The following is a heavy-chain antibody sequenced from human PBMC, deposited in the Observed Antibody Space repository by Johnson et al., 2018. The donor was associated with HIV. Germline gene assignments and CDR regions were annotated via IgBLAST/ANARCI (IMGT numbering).Heavy chain of an antibody. CDR2: IRYDGSNK. CDR1: GFTFSSYG. CDR3: AKETPSSGGTFDI. D-gene: IGHD6-25*01. Sequence: QVQLVESGGGVVQPGGSLRLSCAASGFTFSSYGMHWVRQAPGKGLEWVEFIRYDGSNKYYADSVKGRFTISRDNSKNTLYLQMNSLRAEDTAVYYCAKETPSSGGTFDIWGQGTMVTVSS. J-gene: IGHJ3*02. V-gene: IGHV3-30*02.